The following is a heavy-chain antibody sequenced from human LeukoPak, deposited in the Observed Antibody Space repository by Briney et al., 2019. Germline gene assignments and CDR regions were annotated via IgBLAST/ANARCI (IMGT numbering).Heavy chain of an antibody. CDR2: IYHSGST. V-gene: IGHV4-30-2*01. D-gene: IGHD3-22*01. CDR1: GGSISSGGYY. CDR3: ARDGNYYDSSGYYTH. J-gene: IGHJ4*02. Sequence: PSETLSLTCTVSGGSISSGGYYWSWIRQPPGKGLEWIGYIYHSGSTYYNPSLKSRVTISVDTSKNQFSLKLSSVTAADTAVYYCARDGNYYDSSGYYTHWGQGTLVTVSS.